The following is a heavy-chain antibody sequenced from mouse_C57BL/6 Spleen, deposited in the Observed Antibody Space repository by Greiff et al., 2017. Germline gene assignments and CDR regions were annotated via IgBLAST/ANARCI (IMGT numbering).Heavy chain of an antibody. Sequence: EVMLVESGGGLVQPGGSLKLSCAASGFTFSDYYMYWVRQTPEKRLEWVAYISNGGGSTYYPDTVKGRFTISSDNAKNTLYLHMSRLKSADTAMYYCARQGSNYGYFDYWGQGTTLTVSS. J-gene: IGHJ2*01. V-gene: IGHV5-12*01. CDR1: GFTFSDYY. CDR3: ARQGSNYGYFDY. CDR2: ISNGGGST. D-gene: IGHD2-5*01.